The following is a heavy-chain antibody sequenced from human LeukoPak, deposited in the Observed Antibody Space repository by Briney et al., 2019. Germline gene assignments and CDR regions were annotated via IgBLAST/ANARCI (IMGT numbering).Heavy chain of an antibody. CDR1: GFIFTDYG. D-gene: IGHD3-16*01. CDR2: IRYDGSDK. J-gene: IGHJ4*02. Sequence: GSLRLSCAASGFIFTDYGMHWVRQAPGKGLEWLTFIRYDGSDKYYADSVKGRFTISRDNSKNSLYLQMNSLGAEDTAVYYCTRGSYYYYWGQGTLVTVSS. V-gene: IGHV3-30*02. CDR3: TRGSYYYY.